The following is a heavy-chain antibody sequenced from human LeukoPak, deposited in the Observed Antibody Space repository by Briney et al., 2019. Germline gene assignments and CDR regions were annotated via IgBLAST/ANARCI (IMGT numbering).Heavy chain of an antibody. Sequence: GGSLRLSCAASGFTFSSYAMSWVRQAPGKGLEWVSAISGSGGSTYYADSVKGRFTISRDNSKNTLYLQMNSLRAEDTAVYYCAKPLVTVTPGDYYYGMDVWGQGTAATVSS. J-gene: IGHJ6*02. CDR2: ISGSGGST. V-gene: IGHV3-23*01. CDR3: AKPLVTVTPGDYYYGMDV. CDR1: GFTFSSYA. D-gene: IGHD4-17*01.